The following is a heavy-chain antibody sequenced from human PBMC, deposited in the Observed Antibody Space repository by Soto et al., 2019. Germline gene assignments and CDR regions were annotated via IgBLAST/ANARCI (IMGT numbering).Heavy chain of an antibody. CDR2: IYYSGST. J-gene: IGHJ5*02. Sequence: PSETLSLTCTVSGGSISSYYWSWIRQPPGKGLEWIGYIYYSGSTNYNPSLKSRVTISVDTSKNQFSLKLSSVTAADTAVYYCARRSIAVAAGAFFNWFDPWGQGTLVTVSS. D-gene: IGHD6-19*01. V-gene: IGHV4-59*01. CDR3: ARRSIAVAAGAFFNWFDP. CDR1: GGSISSYY.